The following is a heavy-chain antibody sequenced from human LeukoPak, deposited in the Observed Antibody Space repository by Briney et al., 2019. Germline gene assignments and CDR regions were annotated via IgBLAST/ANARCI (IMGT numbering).Heavy chain of an antibody. J-gene: IGHJ4*02. CDR3: ARGLYSSGWYFDY. V-gene: IGHV3-66*01. D-gene: IGHD6-19*01. CDR2: ISSGGST. Sequence: GGSLRLSCAASRFTISSNYMSWVRQAPGKGLGWVSVISSGGSTYYSDSVKGRCTISRDNSKNTLYLQMNTLRAEDTAVYYCARGLYSSGWYFDYWGQGTLVTVSS. CDR1: RFTISSNY.